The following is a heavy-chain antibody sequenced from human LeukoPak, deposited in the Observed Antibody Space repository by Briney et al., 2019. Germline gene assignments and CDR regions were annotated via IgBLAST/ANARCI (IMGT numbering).Heavy chain of an antibody. V-gene: IGHV3-66*04. Sequence: GGSLRLSCAASGFTVTSNYMSWVRQAPGKGLEWVSVIYGGGSTYYADFVKGRFTISRDNSKNTLYLQMNSLRAEDTAVYYCARLTYNYGTGSGFDFWGQGTLVTVSS. J-gene: IGHJ4*02. D-gene: IGHD5-18*01. CDR1: GFTVTSNY. CDR3: ARLTYNYGTGSGFDF. CDR2: IYGGGST.